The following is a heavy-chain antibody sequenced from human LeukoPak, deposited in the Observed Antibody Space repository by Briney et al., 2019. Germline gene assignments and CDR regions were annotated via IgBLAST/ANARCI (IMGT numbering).Heavy chain of an antibody. J-gene: IGHJ4*02. CDR1: GGTFSSYA. D-gene: IGHD3-22*01. Sequence: ASVKVSCKASGGTFSSYAISLVRQAAGQGLEWMGRIIPILGIANYAQKFQGRVTITADKSTSTAYMELSSLRSEDTAVYYCARDQGYYDSSGSCDYWGQGTLVTVSS. CDR2: IIPILGIA. V-gene: IGHV1-69*04. CDR3: ARDQGYYDSSGSCDY.